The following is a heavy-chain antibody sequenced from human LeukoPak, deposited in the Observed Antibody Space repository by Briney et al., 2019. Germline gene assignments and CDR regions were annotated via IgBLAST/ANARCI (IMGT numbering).Heavy chain of an antibody. CDR3: ARGERYCSGGSCLYFGY. CDR2: INHSGST. V-gene: IGHV4-34*01. Sequence: SETLSLTCAVYGGSFSGYYWSWIRQPPGKGLEWIGEINHSGSTNYNPSLKSRVTISVDTSKNQFSLKLSPVTAADTAVYYCARGERYCSGGSCLYFGYWGQGTLVTVSS. CDR1: GGSFSGYY. J-gene: IGHJ4*02. D-gene: IGHD2-15*01.